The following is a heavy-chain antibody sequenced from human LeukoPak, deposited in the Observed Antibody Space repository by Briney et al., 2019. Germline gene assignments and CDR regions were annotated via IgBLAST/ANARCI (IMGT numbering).Heavy chain of an antibody. Sequence: ASVKVSCKASGYTXPEHFIHWVRQAPGQGLQYMGWIHPASSNTVYAQMFHGRGTLTRDTPATTTYMELSGLRSDDTAVYYCARDLRPANLWGQGTLVTVSS. CDR3: ARDLRPANL. CDR2: IHPASSNT. CDR1: GYTXPEHF. J-gene: IGHJ4*02. D-gene: IGHD1-7*01. V-gene: IGHV1-2*02.